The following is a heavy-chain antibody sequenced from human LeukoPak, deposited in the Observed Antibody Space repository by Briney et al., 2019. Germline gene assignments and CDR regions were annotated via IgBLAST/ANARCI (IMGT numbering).Heavy chain of an antibody. CDR2: IYYSGST. CDR3: AGVVVTANPGDAFDI. D-gene: IGHD2-21*02. J-gene: IGHJ3*02. V-gene: IGHV4-59*01. Sequence: SETLSLTCTVSGGSISSYYWSWIRQPPGKGLEWIGYIYYSGSTNYTPSLKSRVTISVDTSKNQFSLKLSSVTAADTAVYYCAGVVVTANPGDAFDIWGQGTMVTVSS. CDR1: GGSISSYY.